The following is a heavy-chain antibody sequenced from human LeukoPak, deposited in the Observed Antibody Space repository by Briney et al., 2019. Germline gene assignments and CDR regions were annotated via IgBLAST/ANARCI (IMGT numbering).Heavy chain of an antibody. V-gene: IGHV1-69*13. Sequence: ASVKVSCKASGGTFSSYAISWVRQAPGQGLEWMGGIIPIFGTANYAQKFQGRVTITADESTSTAYMELSSLRSEDTAVYYRARDPWLDCSSTSCPVGWFDPWGQGTLVTVSS. CDR2: IIPIFGTA. D-gene: IGHD2-2*01. CDR3: ARDPWLDCSSTSCPVGWFDP. CDR1: GGTFSSYA. J-gene: IGHJ5*02.